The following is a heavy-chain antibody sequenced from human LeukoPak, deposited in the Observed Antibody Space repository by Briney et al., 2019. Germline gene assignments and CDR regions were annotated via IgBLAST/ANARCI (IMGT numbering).Heavy chain of an antibody. Sequence: GGSLRLSCAASGFTFSSYWMHWVRQAPGKGLEWVAVISYDGSNKYYADSVKGRFTISRDNSKNTLYLQMNSLRAEDTAVYYCAKGFRPMIVVDSFDYWGQGTLVTVSS. D-gene: IGHD3-22*01. J-gene: IGHJ4*02. CDR2: ISYDGSNK. CDR3: AKGFRPMIVVDSFDY. CDR1: GFTFSSYW. V-gene: IGHV3-30*18.